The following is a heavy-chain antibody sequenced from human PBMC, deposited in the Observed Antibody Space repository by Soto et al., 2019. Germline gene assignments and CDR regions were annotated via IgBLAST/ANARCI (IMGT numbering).Heavy chain of an antibody. J-gene: IGHJ5*02. CDR2: INPNSGGT. D-gene: IGHD6-19*01. CDR3: ARSTSVAVAAPGPRFDP. CDR1: GYTFTGYY. Sequence: QVQLVQSGAEVKKPGASVKVSCKASGYTFTGYYMHWVRQAPGQGLEWMGWINPNSGGTNYAQKFQGWVTMTRDTSISTAYMELSRLRSDDTAVYYCARSTSVAVAAPGPRFDPWGQGTLVTVSS. V-gene: IGHV1-2*04.